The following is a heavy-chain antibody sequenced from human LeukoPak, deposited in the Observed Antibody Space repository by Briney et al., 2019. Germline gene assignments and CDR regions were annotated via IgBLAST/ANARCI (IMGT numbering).Heavy chain of an antibody. CDR3: ARSTGYGDYELNAFDI. CDR1: GFTFSSYD. D-gene: IGHD4-17*01. V-gene: IGHV3-13*04. CDR2: IGTAGDT. Sequence: PGGSLRLSCAASGFTFSSYDMHWVRQATGKGLEWVSAIGTAGDTYYPGSVKGRYTISRENAKNSLYLQMNSLRAGDTAVYYCARSTGYGDYELNAFDIWGQGTMVTVSS. J-gene: IGHJ3*02.